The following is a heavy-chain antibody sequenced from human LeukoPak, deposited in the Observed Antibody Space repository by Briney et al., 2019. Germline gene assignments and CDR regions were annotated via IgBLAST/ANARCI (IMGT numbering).Heavy chain of an antibody. CDR3: AKEGGYNYGYLDY. CDR1: GCTYGIYA. D-gene: IGHD5-18*01. Sequence: PGGFLRLYCAVSGCTYGIYAVSWVRQAPGKGLEAVSTISCSGDTYYVDYVKGRFTISRDNSKNTPYLQMNSLRAEDTAVYYCAKEGGYNYGYLDYWGQGTLVTVSS. J-gene: IGHJ4*02. CDR2: ISCSGDT. V-gene: IGHV3-23*01.